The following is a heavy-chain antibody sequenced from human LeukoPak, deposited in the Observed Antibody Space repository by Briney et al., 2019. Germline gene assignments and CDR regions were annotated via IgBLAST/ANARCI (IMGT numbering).Heavy chain of an antibody. V-gene: IGHV3-30*18. CDR1: GFLLSSYG. D-gene: IGHD6-19*01. J-gene: IGHJ4*02. CDR3: AKGGSGWYFGY. Sequence: PGGSLRLSCAASGFLLSSYGTHWVRQAPVKGLEWVAVISYDGSNKYYADSVKGRFTISRDNSKNTLYLQMNSLRAEDTAVYYCAKGGSGWYFGYWGQGTLVTVSS. CDR2: ISYDGSNK.